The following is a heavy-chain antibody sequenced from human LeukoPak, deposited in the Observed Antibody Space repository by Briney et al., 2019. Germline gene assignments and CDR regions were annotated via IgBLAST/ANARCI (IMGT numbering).Heavy chain of an antibody. Sequence: PSETLSLTCTVSGGSISSGSYYWSWIRQPAGKGLEWIGRIYTSGSTYYNPSLKSRVTISVDTSKNQFSLKLSSVTAADTAVYYCARLSLKVLEWSPTKGKETHYFDYWGQGTLVTVSS. CDR2: IYTSGST. CDR1: GGSISSGSYY. D-gene: IGHD3-3*01. CDR3: ARLSLKVLEWSPTKGKETHYFDY. V-gene: IGHV4-61*02. J-gene: IGHJ4*02.